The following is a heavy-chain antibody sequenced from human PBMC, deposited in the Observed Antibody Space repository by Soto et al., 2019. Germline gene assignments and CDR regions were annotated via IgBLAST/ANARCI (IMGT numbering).Heavy chain of an antibody. Sequence: SETLSLTCTVSGASISAHYWNWIRQPPGKGLEWIGYIYSSENTNYDSPLKSRVTISINTSNNQFSLNVTSVTAADTAIYYCARSHAGSWYPGAFDSWGQGILVTVSS. CDR3: ARSHAGSWYPGAFDS. J-gene: IGHJ4*02. V-gene: IGHV4-59*11. CDR2: IYSSENT. CDR1: GASISAHY. D-gene: IGHD6-13*01.